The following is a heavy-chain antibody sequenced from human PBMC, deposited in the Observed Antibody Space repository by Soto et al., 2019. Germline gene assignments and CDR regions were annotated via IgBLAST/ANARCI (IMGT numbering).Heavy chain of an antibody. D-gene: IGHD2-15*01. V-gene: IGHV4-4*07. CDR3: AADSGGGGRAFDY. Sequence: QVQIQESGPGLVKASDTLSLTCTVSGVSITNFFWNWVRQPAGGRLEWIGRVFIRGTTTYNPSLKSRLIMSAGTSKNQLSLRLTSVTAADTAVYYCAADSGGGGRAFDYWGQGTLATVSS. J-gene: IGHJ4*02. CDR2: VFIRGTT. CDR1: GVSITNFF.